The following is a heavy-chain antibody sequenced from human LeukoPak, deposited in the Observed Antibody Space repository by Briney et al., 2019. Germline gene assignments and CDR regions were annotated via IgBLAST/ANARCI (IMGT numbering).Heavy chain of an antibody. CDR1: GGSFSGYY. CDR3: ARHRTYYYDSSAPLSGYWYFDL. J-gene: IGHJ2*01. Sequence: SETLSLSCAVYGGSFSGYYWSWIRQPPGKGLEWIGEINHSGSTNYNPSLESRVTISVDKSKDQFSLKLSSVTAADTAVYYCARHRTYYYDSSAPLSGYWYFDLWGRGTLVTVSS. CDR2: INHSGST. V-gene: IGHV4-34*01. D-gene: IGHD3-22*01.